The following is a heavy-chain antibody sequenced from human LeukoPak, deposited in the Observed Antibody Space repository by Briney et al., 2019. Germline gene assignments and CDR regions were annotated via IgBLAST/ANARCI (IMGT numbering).Heavy chain of an antibody. Sequence: CSVNVSCKASGDTVLKYAIGWLRQAPGQGLEWIGGIISTYGASNSAQKFQGRVNLTTDEYANTAYMELRSLRSEDTAVYYCARDRTGYGNYYFDSWGEGATVTVSS. D-gene: IGHD5-18*01. V-gene: IGHV1-69*05. CDR2: IISTYGAS. J-gene: IGHJ4*02. CDR3: ARDRTGYGNYYFDS. CDR1: GDTVLKYA.